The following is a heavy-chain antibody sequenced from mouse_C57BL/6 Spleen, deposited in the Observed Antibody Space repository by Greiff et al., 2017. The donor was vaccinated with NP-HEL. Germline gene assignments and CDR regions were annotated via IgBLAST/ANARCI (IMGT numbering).Heavy chain of an antibody. J-gene: IGHJ4*01. CDR2: ISDGGSYT. CDR1: GFTFSSYA. Sequence: EVKLVESGGGLVKPGGSLKLSCAASGFTFSSYAMSWVRQTPEKRLEWVATISDGGSYTYYPDNVKGRFTISRDNAKNNLYLQMSHLKSEDTAMYYCARDRKGRSAMDYWGQGTSVTVSS. CDR3: ARDRKGRSAMDY. V-gene: IGHV5-4*01.